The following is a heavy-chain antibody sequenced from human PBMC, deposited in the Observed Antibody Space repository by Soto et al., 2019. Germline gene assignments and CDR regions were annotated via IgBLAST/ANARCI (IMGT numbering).Heavy chain of an antibody. D-gene: IGHD1-7*01. Sequence: GESLKISCAASGFTFSSYAMSWVRQAPGKGLEWVSAISGSGGSTYYADSVKGRFTISRDNSKNTLYLQMNSLRAEDTAVYYCAKLNWNYGAGWFDPWGQGTLVTVSS. CDR2: ISGSGGST. V-gene: IGHV3-23*01. CDR3: AKLNWNYGAGWFDP. CDR1: GFTFSSYA. J-gene: IGHJ5*02.